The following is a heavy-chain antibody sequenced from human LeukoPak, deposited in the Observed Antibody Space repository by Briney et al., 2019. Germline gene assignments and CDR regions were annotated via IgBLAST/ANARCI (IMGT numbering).Heavy chain of an antibody. CDR2: IYYSGST. CDR1: GGSISSGDYY. D-gene: IGHD3-22*01. Sequence: SETLSLTCTVSGGSISSGDYYWSWIRQPPGKGLEWIGYIYYSGSTYYNPSLKSRVTISVDTSKNQFSLRLNSVTAADTAVYYCARLQGGRSGYYPFNQWGRGTLVTVSS. J-gene: IGHJ4*02. V-gene: IGHV4-30-4*01. CDR3: ARLQGGRSGYYPFNQ.